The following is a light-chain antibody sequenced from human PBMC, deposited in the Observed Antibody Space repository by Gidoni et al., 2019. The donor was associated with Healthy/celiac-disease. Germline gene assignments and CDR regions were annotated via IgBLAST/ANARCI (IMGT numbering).Light chain of an antibody. Sequence: HSALTQPRSVSGSPGQSVTISCTGTSSDVGGYNYVSWYQQHPGKAPKLMLYDVSKRPSGVPDRFSGSKSGNTASLTISGLQAEDEADYYCCSYAGSYTWVFGGGTKLTVL. V-gene: IGLV2-11*01. CDR3: CSYAGSYTWV. J-gene: IGLJ3*02. CDR1: SSDVGGYNY. CDR2: DVS.